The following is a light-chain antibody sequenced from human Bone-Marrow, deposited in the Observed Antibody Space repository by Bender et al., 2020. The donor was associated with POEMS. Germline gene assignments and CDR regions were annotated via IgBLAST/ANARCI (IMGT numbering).Light chain of an antibody. CDR1: SSDVGSYNL. CDR3: SLYTVTSTLL. V-gene: IGLV2-14*02. CDR2: EGT. J-gene: IGLJ2*01. Sequence: QSALTQPASVSGSPGQSITISCTGTSSDVGSYNLVSWYQQHPGKAPKLMIYEGTKRPSGVPDRFSGSKSGNTASLTISGLQAEDEADYYCSLYTVTSTLLFGGGTKLTVL.